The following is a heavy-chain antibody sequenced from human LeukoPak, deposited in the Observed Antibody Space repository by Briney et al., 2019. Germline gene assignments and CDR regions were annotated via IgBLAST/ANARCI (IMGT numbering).Heavy chain of an antibody. D-gene: IGHD6-13*01. J-gene: IGHJ4*02. CDR3: ARYSSSWYEGNRSFDY. V-gene: IGHV3-48*01. CDR2: ISSSSSTI. CDR1: GFTFSSYS. Sequence: QTGGSLRLSCAASGFTFSSYSMNWVRQAPGKGLEWVSYISSSSSTIYYADSVKGRFTISRDNAKNSLYLQMNSLRAEDTAVYYCARYSSSWYEGNRSFDYWGQGTLVTVSS.